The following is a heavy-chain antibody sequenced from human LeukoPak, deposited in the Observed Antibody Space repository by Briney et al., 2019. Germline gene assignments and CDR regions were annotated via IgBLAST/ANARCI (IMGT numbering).Heavy chain of an antibody. CDR2: IYLENSDT. J-gene: IGHJ5*02. CDR3: TGTPNGAYSWIS. V-gene: IGHV5-51*01. CDR1: GYNFFTYW. D-gene: IGHD5-18*01. Sequence: GDSPKISCEGPGYNFFTYWIGWVRQMPGKGLEWMGIIYLENSDTKYNPPFQGQVTISVDKSISTAYLQWSSLQASDTAMYYCTGTPNGAYSWISWGQGTLVTVSS.